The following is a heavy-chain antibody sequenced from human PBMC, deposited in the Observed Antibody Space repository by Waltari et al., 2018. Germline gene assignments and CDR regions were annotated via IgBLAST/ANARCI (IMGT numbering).Heavy chain of an antibody. CDR1: GYTFTDYY. CDR3: ARIWNRPNYYYMDV. V-gene: IGHV1-2*06. Sequence: QVQLVQSGAEVKTPGASVKVSCKASGYTFTDYYIHWVRLAPGQGLEWMGRHNPKRGATNYPQTFEDRVTMTRDTSIATAYMELSGLRSDDTAIYYCARIWNRPNYYYMDVWGKGTTVTVSS. J-gene: IGHJ6*03. D-gene: IGHD1-1*01. CDR2: HNPKRGAT.